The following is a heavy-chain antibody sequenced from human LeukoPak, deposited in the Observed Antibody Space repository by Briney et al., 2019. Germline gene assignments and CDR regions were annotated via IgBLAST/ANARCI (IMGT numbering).Heavy chain of an antibody. J-gene: IGHJ4*02. CDR3: ARLYDSSGYYTYFDY. CDR2: ISGSGGST. D-gene: IGHD3-22*01. Sequence: GGSLRLSCAASGFTFSSYAMSWVRQAPGKGLEWVSAISGSGGSTYYADSVKGRFTISRDNSKNTLYLQMNSLRAEDTAVYYCARLYDSSGYYTYFDYWGQGTLVTVSS. CDR1: GFTFSSYA. V-gene: IGHV3-23*01.